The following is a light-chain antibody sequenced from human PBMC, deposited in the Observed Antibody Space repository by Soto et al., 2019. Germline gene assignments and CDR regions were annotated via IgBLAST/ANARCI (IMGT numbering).Light chain of an antibody. V-gene: IGKV1-5*01. CDR1: QSISSW. J-gene: IGKJ4*01. CDR3: QQYNSYSLLT. Sequence: DIQMTQSPSTLSASVGDRVTITCRASQSISSWLAWYQQKPGKAPKLLIYDASSLESGVPSSFSGSGSGTEFTLTISSLQPDDFATYYGQQYNSYSLLTFGGGTKVEIK. CDR2: DAS.